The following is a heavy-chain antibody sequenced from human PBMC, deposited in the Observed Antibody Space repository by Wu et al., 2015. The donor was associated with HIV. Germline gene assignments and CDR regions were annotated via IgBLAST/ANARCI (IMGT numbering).Heavy chain of an antibody. CDR3: ARDQMGWDRRYFDL. Sequence: VQSGADVKKPGASVKVSCKASEYTFTGYYIHWVRQAPGQGLEWMGWIDPNNGDTDYAQSFQGRVTMTRDTSITTAYLKLRSLRSDDTAIYYCARDQMGWDRRYFDLWGRGSLVTVSS. D-gene: IGHD1-14*01. V-gene: IGHV1-2*02. CDR2: IDPNNGDT. CDR1: EYTFTGYY. J-gene: IGHJ2*01.